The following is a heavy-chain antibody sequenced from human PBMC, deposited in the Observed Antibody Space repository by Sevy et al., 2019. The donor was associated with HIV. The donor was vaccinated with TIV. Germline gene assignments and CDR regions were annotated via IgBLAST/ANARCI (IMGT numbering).Heavy chain of an antibody. Sequence: GGSLRLSCAASGFTFDDYAMHWVRQAPGKGLEWVAGISWNSGSIGYADSVKGRFTISRDNAKNSLYLQMNSLRAEDTALYYCAKAAGGCSSTSCYTDYYYYGMDVWGQGTPVTVSS. D-gene: IGHD2-2*02. CDR2: ISWNSGSI. CDR3: AKAAGGCSSTSCYTDYYYYGMDV. CDR1: GFTFDDYA. V-gene: IGHV3-9*01. J-gene: IGHJ6*02.